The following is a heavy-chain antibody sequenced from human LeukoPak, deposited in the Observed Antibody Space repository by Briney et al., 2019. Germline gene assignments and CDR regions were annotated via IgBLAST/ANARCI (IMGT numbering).Heavy chain of an antibody. V-gene: IGHV3-74*01. CDR3: ARGTGYSVVDY. CDR1: GFTFSNYW. CDR2: INGDGRST. D-gene: IGHD5-18*01. Sequence: PGGSLRLSCAASGFTFSNYWMHWVRQAPGKGLVWVSRINGDGRSTSHADSVKGRFTISRDNAKNTLYLQMNSLRAEDTAVYYCARGTGYSVVDYWGQGTLVTVSS. J-gene: IGHJ4*02.